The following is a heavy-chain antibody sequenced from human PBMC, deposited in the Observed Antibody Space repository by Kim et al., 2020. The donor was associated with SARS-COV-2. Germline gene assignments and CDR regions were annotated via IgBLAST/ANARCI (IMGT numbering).Heavy chain of an antibody. Sequence: SETLSLTCTVSGGSISSYYWSWIRQPPGKGLEWIGYIYYSGSTNYNPSLKSRVTISVDTSKNQFSLKLSSVTAADTAVYYCARGVSSSGWLDYWGQGTLV. V-gene: IGHV4-59*08. CDR2: IYYSGST. CDR1: GGSISSYY. D-gene: IGHD6-19*01. CDR3: ARGVSSSGWLDY. J-gene: IGHJ4*02.